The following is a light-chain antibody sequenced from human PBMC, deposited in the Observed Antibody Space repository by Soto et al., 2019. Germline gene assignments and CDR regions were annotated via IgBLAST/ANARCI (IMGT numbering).Light chain of an antibody. CDR1: SSDVGGYNY. V-gene: IGLV2-14*01. J-gene: IGLJ1*01. CDR2: EVS. Sequence: QSVLTQPASVSGSPGQSITISCTGTSSDVGGYNYVSWYQQHPGKAPKFMIYEVSNRPSGVSNRFSGSKSGNTASLTISGLQAEDEAYYYCSYYTSSSTLVFGTGTKLTVL. CDR3: SYYTSSSTLV.